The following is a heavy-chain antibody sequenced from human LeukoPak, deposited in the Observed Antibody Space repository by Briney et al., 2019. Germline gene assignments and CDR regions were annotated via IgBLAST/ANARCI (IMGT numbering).Heavy chain of an antibody. J-gene: IGHJ4*02. CDR3: ARDWVDFTYYYDSPGY. Sequence: PSQTLFLTCTVSGGSISSGGYYWSWIRQPPGKGLEWIGYIYHSGSTYYNPSLKSRVTISVDRSKNQFSLKLSSVTAADTAVYYCARDWVDFTYYYDSPGYWGQGTLVTVSS. D-gene: IGHD3-22*01. V-gene: IGHV4-30-2*01. CDR2: IYHSGST. CDR1: GGSISSGGYY.